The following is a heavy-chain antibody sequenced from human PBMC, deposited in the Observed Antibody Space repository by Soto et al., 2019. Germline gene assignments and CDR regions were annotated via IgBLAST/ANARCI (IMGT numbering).Heavy chain of an antibody. J-gene: IGHJ6*02. D-gene: IGHD2-8*01. CDR1: GGSISSYY. V-gene: IGHV4-59*01. CDR3: ARDSNHCANGVCYIRYYYGMDV. Sequence: SETLSLTCTVSGGSISSYYWSWIRQPPGKGLEWIGYIYYSGSTNYNPSLKSRVTISVDTSKNQFSLKLSSVTAADTAVYYCARDSNHCANGVCYIRYYYGMDVWGQGTTVTVSS. CDR2: IYYSGST.